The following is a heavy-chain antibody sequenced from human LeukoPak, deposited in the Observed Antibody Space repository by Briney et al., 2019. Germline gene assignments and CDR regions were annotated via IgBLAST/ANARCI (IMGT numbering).Heavy chain of an antibody. D-gene: IGHD5-12*01. V-gene: IGHV3-30*18. CDR2: ISYDGSNK. J-gene: IGHJ3*02. Sequence: PGGSPRLSCAASGFTFSSYGMHWVRQAPGKGLEWVAVISYDGSNKYYADSVKGRFTISRDNSKNTLYLQMNSLRAEDTAVYYCAKEAREVATTYAFDIWGQGTMVTVSS. CDR1: GFTFSSYG. CDR3: AKEAREVATTYAFDI.